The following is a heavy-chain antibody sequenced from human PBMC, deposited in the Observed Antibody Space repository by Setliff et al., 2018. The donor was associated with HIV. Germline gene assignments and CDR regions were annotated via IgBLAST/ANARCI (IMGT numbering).Heavy chain of an antibody. V-gene: IGHV3-30*02. Sequence: GGSLRLSCAVSGFTFISYGMYWVRQAPGKGLEWVAFIRYDGSYRYYVDSVKGRFTISRDNSKNTMFLQMNSLRVEDTAIYYCVRDSQGYYDTGDFYYGRIDSWGQGTLVTVSS. J-gene: IGHJ4*02. CDR1: GFTFISYG. D-gene: IGHD3-22*01. CDR2: IRYDGSYR. CDR3: VRDSQGYYDTGDFYYGRIDS.